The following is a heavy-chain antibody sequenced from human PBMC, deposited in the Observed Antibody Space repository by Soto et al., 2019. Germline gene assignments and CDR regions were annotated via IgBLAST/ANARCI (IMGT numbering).Heavy chain of an antibody. D-gene: IGHD3-10*01. Sequence: QVQLQESGPGLVKPSQTLSLTCTVSGGSISSGDYYWSWIRQPPGKGLEWIGYIYYSGSTYYNPSLKSRVTISVDTSKNQFSLKLRSVTAADTAVYYCAIGITMVRGVSIQYFQHWGQGTLVTVSS. V-gene: IGHV4-30-4*01. J-gene: IGHJ1*01. CDR2: IYYSGST. CDR1: GGSISSGDYY. CDR3: AIGITMVRGVSIQYFQH.